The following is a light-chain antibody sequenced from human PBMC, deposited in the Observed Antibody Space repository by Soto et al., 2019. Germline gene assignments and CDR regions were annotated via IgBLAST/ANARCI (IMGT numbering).Light chain of an antibody. Sequence: DLQMTQSPSSLSASVGDRVTITCRASQGIRDALGWYQQKPGKVPKRLIYSASSLQSGVPSRFSGSGSETEFTLTINSLQPEDFGTYFCLQPGDYPCTFGQGNRLES. CDR1: QGIRDA. CDR3: LQPGDYPCT. CDR2: SAS. J-gene: IGKJ2*02. V-gene: IGKV1-17*01.